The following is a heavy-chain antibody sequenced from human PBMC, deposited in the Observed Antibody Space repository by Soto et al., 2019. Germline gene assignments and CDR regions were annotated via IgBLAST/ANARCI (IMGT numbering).Heavy chain of an antibody. V-gene: IGHV3-33*01. J-gene: IGHJ4*02. CDR1: GFTFSSYG. Sequence: QVQLAESGGGVVQPGRSLRLSCAASGFTFSSYGMHWVRQAPGKGLEWVAVIWSDGSNKYYADSVKGRFTISRDNSKNTLDLQMNSLGAEDTAVYYCARYYYDSSGYYPLWGQGTVVTVSS. CDR3: ARYYYDSSGYYPL. CDR2: IWSDGSNK. D-gene: IGHD3-22*01.